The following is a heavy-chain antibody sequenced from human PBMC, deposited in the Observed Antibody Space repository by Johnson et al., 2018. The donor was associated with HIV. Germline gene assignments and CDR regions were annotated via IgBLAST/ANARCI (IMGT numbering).Heavy chain of an antibody. CDR3: ARKFPDAFDI. Sequence: QMMLVESGGGVVQPGRSLRLSCAASGFTFSTCAMHWVRQAPGKGLEWVAVISYDGSNKYYADSVKGRFTISRDNAKNSLYLQMNSLRAEDTAVYYCARKFPDAFDIWGQGTMVTVSS. CDR2: ISYDGSNK. CDR1: GFTFSTCA. J-gene: IGHJ3*02. V-gene: IGHV3-30*04.